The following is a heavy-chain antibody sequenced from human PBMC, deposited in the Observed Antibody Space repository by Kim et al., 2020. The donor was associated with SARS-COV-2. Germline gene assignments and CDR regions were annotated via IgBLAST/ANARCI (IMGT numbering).Heavy chain of an antibody. D-gene: IGHD6-13*01. CDR1: GFTFTNFW. J-gene: IGHJ4*02. CDR3: ARDGVAPGLYFDY. V-gene: IGHV3-7*03. CDR2: INQAGAEK. Sequence: GGSLRLSCAASGFTFTNFWMNWVRQAPGKGLEWVASINQAGAEKYYVDSVKGRFTISRDNAKKSVDLQMNSLRAEDTAVYFCARDGVAPGLYFDYWGQGNLVTVYS.